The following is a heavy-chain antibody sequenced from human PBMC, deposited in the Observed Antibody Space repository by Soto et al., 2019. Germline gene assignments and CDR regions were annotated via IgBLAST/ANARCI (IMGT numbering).Heavy chain of an antibody. V-gene: IGHV1-18*01. CDR2: ISAYNGNT. CDR1: GYTFTSYG. D-gene: IGHD3-10*01. CDR3: ARDYYGSGSYYPLH. J-gene: IGHJ4*02. Sequence: ASVKVSCKASGYTFTSYGISWVRQAPGQGLEWMGWISAYNGNTNYAQKLQGRVTMTTDTSTSTAYMELRSLRSDDTAMYYCARDYYGSGSYYPLHRGQGTLVTVSS.